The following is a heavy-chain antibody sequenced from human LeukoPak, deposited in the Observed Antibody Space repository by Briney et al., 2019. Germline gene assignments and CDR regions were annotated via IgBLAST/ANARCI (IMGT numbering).Heavy chain of an antibody. Sequence: GGSLRLSCAASGFTVSTNCMTWVRQAPGKGLEWVTTIYSGGTTYYADSVMGRFTISRHNSRNTLYLQMNSLRAEDTAVYYCARVDTVMAYYFDLWGQGTLVTVSS. CDR1: GFTVSTNC. J-gene: IGHJ4*02. D-gene: IGHD5-18*01. CDR2: IYSGGTT. V-gene: IGHV3-53*04. CDR3: ARVDTVMAYYFDL.